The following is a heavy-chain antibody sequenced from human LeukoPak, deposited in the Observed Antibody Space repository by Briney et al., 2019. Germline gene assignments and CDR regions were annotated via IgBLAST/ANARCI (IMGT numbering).Heavy chain of an antibody. J-gene: IGHJ4*02. CDR2: ISAYNGNT. CDR1: GYTFTSYG. V-gene: IGHV1-18*01. CDR3: ARGGDPRYCSSTSCYIGGEFDY. Sequence: ASVKVSCKAPGYTFTSYGISWVRQASGQGLEWMGWISAYNGNTNYAQKLQGRVTMTTDTSTSTAYMELRSLRSDDTAVYYCARGGDPRYCSSTSCYIGGEFDYWGQGTLVTVSS. D-gene: IGHD2-2*02.